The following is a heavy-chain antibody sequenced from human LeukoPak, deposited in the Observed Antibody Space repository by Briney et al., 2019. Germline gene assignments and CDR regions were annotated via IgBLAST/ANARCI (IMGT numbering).Heavy chain of an antibody. CDR3: ARDGVGAYNWFDP. J-gene: IGHJ5*02. CDR2: ISSIGDNT. V-gene: IGHV3-64*01. D-gene: IGHD1-26*01. Sequence: QAGGSLRLSCAASGFTFRSYAMYWVRQAPGKGLEYVSAISSIGDNTYYASSVKGRFTISRDNSKNTLYLQMGSLRVEDMAVYYCARDGVGAYNWFDPWGQGTLVTVSS. CDR1: GFTFRSYA.